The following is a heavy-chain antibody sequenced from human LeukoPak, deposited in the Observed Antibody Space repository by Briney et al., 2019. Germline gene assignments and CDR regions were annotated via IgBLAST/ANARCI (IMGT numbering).Heavy chain of an antibody. CDR2: IYYSGST. CDR3: ARGTRYCSSTSCYCPLDY. CDR1: GGSVRSGSYY. V-gene: IGHV4-61*01. J-gene: IGHJ4*02. Sequence: SETLSLTCTVSGGSVRSGSYYWSWIRQPPGKGLEWLGYIYYSGSTNYNPSLKSRVTISVDTSKNQFSLKLSSVTAADTAVYYCARGTRYCSSTSCYCPLDYWGQGTLVTVSS. D-gene: IGHD2-2*01.